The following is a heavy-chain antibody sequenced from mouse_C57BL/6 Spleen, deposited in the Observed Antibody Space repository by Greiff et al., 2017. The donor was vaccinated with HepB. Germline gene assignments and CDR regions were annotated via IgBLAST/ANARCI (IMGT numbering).Heavy chain of an antibody. D-gene: IGHD1-1*01. CDR1: GSTFTSYW. V-gene: IGHV1-69*01. Sequence: QPPGAELVMPGASVTLSCKASGSTFTSYWLHWLKQWPGQDLEWIGVFDPSVSYTNYHQKFTGKSTWTVDKSSSTAYMPLSSLTSEDSAVYDCARPVYGSNWYFDVWGKGTTVTVSS. CDR2: FDPSVSYT. CDR3: ARPVYGSNWYFDV. J-gene: IGHJ1*03.